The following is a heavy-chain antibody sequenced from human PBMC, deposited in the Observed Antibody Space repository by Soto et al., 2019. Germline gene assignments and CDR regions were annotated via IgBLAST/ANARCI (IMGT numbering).Heavy chain of an antibody. J-gene: IGHJ5*02. CDR3: ARREPAACTDLWFDP. V-gene: IGHV4-39*01. CDR1: GGSISRSSFH. Sequence: SETLSLTWTVSGGSISRSSFHWGWIRQPPGKGLEWIGSIYYSGSTYYSPSLKSRVTISVDTSKNQFSLKLSSVTAADTAVYYCARREPAACTDLWFDPCCQGPLVT. D-gene: IGHD6-13*01. CDR2: IYYSGST.